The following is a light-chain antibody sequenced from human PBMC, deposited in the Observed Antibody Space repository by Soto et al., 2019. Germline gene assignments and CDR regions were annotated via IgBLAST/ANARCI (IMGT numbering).Light chain of an antibody. Sequence: EIVLTQSPGTLSLSPGERPTLSCRASQIVSSRYLAWYQQKPGQAPRLLIYGASSRATGIPDRFSGSGSGTDFTLTISRLEPEDFAVYYCQQYATSPRTFGQGTKV. CDR3: QQYATSPRT. CDR1: QIVSSRY. V-gene: IGKV3-20*01. CDR2: GAS. J-gene: IGKJ1*01.